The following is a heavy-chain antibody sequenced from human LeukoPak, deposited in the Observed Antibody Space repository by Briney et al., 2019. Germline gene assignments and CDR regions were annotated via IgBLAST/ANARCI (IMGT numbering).Heavy chain of an antibody. D-gene: IGHD2-2*01. J-gene: IGHJ4*02. CDR3: ARDTRLSVIVVVPAARAFDY. Sequence: ASVKLSCKASGYTFTSYGISWVRQAPGQGLEWMGRISAYNGNTNYAQKLQGRVTMTTDTSTSTAYMELRSLRSDDTAVYYCARDTRLSVIVVVPAARAFDYWGQGTLVTVSS. CDR1: GYTFTSYG. CDR2: ISAYNGNT. V-gene: IGHV1-18*01.